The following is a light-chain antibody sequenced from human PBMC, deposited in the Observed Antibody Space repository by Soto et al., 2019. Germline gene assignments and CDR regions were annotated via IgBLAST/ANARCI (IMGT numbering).Light chain of an antibody. V-gene: IGLV2-14*01. Sequence: QSALTRPPSVSASPGQSITLSCTRTSSDVGAYNYVSWYQQHPGKAATLTSYDANTRPSGVSNRSSGSKSGNTASLTISGVQAEDEGDYYCTSWTTSTTMKFGEGTKLTVL. CDR3: TSWTTSTTMK. CDR2: DAN. CDR1: SSDVGAYNY. J-gene: IGLJ2*01.